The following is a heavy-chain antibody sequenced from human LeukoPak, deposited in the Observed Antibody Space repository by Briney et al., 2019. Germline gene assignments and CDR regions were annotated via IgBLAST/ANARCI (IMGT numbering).Heavy chain of an antibody. D-gene: IGHD2-2*01. CDR3: ARPADYCSSTSCYLSGYGMDV. CDR1: GGTFSGYA. CDR2: IIPIFGTA. V-gene: IGHV1-69*13. Sequence: SVKVSCKASGGTFSGYAISWVRQAPGQGLEWMGGIIPIFGTANYAQKFQGRVTITADESTSTAYMELSSLRSEDTAVYYCARPADYCSSTSCYLSGYGMDVWGQGTTVTVSS. J-gene: IGHJ6*02.